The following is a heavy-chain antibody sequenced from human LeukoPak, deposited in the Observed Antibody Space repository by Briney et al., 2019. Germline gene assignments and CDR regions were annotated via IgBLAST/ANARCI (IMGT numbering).Heavy chain of an antibody. CDR3: TTGLRGSGSYYNGETVPSRDY. V-gene: IGHV3-15*01. J-gene: IGHJ4*02. CDR2: IKSKTDGGTT. Sequence: PGRSMRLSCAASGFTFSSYGMHWVRQAPGKGLEWVGRIKSKTDGGTTDYAAPVKGRFTISRDDSKNTLYLQMNSLKTEDTAVYYYTTGLRGSGSYYNGETVPSRDYWGQGTLVTVS. D-gene: IGHD3-10*01. CDR1: GFTFSSYG.